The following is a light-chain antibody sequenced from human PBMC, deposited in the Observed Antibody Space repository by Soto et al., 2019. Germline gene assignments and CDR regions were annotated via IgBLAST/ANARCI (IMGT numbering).Light chain of an antibody. CDR1: QSISSY. CDR3: QQSYNTPWT. CDR2: AAS. V-gene: IGKV1-39*01. Sequence: DIQMTQSPSSLSASVGDRVTIPCRTSQSISSYLNWFQQKPGKAPKLLIYAASSLESGVPSRFSGSGSGTDFTLTISSLQPEDFANYYCQQSYNTPWTFGQGTKVDIK. J-gene: IGKJ1*01.